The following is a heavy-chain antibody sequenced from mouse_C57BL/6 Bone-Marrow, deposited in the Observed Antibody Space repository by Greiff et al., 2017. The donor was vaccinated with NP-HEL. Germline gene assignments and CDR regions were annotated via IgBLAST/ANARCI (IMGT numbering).Heavy chain of an antibody. V-gene: IGHV1-74*01. J-gene: IGHJ3*01. CDR2: IHPSDSDT. D-gene: IGHD2-3*01. CDR1: GYTFTSYW. CDR3: AIADDGYFPCAY. Sequence: QVQLQQPGAELVKPGASVKVSCKASGYTFTSYWMHWVKQRPGQGLEWIGRIHPSDSDTNYNQKFKGKATLTVDKSSSTAYMQRSSLTSEDSAVYYCAIADDGYFPCAYWGQGTLVTVSA.